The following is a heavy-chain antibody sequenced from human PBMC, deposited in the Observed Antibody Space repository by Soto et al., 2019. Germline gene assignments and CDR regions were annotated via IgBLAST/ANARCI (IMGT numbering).Heavy chain of an antibody. Sequence: EVQLLESGGGLVQPGGSLRVSCAASGFTFSSYAMSWVRQAPGKGLEWVSAISGSGGSTYYADSVKGRFTISRDNSKNTLYLQMNSLRAEDTAVYYCAKHGADYYYGMDVWGQGTTVTVSS. J-gene: IGHJ6*02. D-gene: IGHD1-26*01. CDR1: GFTFSSYA. V-gene: IGHV3-23*01. CDR2: ISGSGGST. CDR3: AKHGADYYYGMDV.